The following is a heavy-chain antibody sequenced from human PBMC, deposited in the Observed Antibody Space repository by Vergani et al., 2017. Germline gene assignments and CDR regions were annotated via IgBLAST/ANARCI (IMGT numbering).Heavy chain of an antibody. J-gene: IGHJ6*03. Sequence: QVQLQESGPGLVKPSQTLSLTCTVSGGSFSTGGHSWNWVRQPPGKPLEWIGSVYYSGTTYYNPSLGGRVTMSIDKSKNHFSLTLTSVTAADSAFYFCARGQTGYSRDWSTYFFYMDVWGKGTTVTVSS. D-gene: IGHD3/OR15-3a*01. CDR1: GGSFSTGGHS. CDR2: VYYSGTT. V-gene: IGHV4-30-4*07. CDR3: ARGQTGYSRDWSTYFFYMDV.